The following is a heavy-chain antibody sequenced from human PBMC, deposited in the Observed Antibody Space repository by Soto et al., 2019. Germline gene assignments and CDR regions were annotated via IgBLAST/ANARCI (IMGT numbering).Heavy chain of an antibody. J-gene: IGHJ5*02. D-gene: IGHD4-4*01. Sequence: PGGSLRLSCAASGFTFSSYAMSWVRQAPGKGLEWVSAISGSGGSTYYADSVKGRFTISRDNSKNTLYLQMNSLRAEDTAVYYCARDLYSNSLSPTNWFDPWGQGTLVTVSS. CDR2: ISGSGGST. CDR3: ARDLYSNSLSPTNWFDP. V-gene: IGHV3-23*01. CDR1: GFTFSSYA.